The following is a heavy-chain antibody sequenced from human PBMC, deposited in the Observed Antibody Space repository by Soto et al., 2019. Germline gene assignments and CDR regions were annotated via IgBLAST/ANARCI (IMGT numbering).Heavy chain of an antibody. J-gene: IGHJ5*02. CDR3: ARGVAGLVVVAATPGWFDP. CDR2: IIPILGIA. D-gene: IGHD2-15*01. Sequence: ASVKVSCKASGGTFSSYTISWVRQAPGQGLEWMGRIIPILGIANYAQKFQGRVTITADKSTSTAYMELSSLRSEDTAVYYCARGVAGLVVVAATPGWFDPWGQGTLVTVSS. CDR1: GGTFSSYT. V-gene: IGHV1-69*02.